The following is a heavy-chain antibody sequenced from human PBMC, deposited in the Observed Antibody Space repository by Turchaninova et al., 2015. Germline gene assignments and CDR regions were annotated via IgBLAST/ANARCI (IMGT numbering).Heavy chain of an antibody. D-gene: IGHD6-19*01. CDR1: GCRFGDEG. J-gene: IGHJ5*02. Sequence: EVQVVDSGGDRGVCWRLSLTGSGCRFGDEGVNWVLQAQGRGLEWVGFIRGKPYGGTTEYAASVRGRFTISRDDSKSIAYLQMNSLKNEDTAMYYCTRAAVAGNEDWFDPWGQGTLVTVSS. V-gene: IGHV3-49*04. CDR3: TRAAVAGNEDWFDP. CDR2: IRGKPYGGTT.